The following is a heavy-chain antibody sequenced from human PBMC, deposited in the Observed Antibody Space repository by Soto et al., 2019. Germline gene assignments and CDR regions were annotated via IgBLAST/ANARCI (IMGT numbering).Heavy chain of an antibody. CDR3: ARSAPYYYDSSGYFEPGQNWFDP. Sequence: SVKVSCKASGYTFTSYYMHWVRQAPGQGLEWMGIINPSGGSTSYAQKFQGRVTMTRDTSTSTVYMELSSLRSEDTAVYYCARSAPYYYDSSGYFEPGQNWFDPWGQGTLVTVSS. CDR2: INPSGGST. J-gene: IGHJ5*02. CDR1: GYTFTSYY. V-gene: IGHV1-46*01. D-gene: IGHD3-22*01.